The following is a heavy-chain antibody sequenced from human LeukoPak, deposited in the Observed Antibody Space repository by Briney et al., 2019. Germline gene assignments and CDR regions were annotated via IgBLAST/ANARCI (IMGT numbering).Heavy chain of an antibody. CDR2: ISYDGSNK. J-gene: IGHJ4*02. Sequence: GRSLRLSCAASGFTFSSYAMHWVRQAPGKGLEWVAVISYDGSNKYYADSVKGRFTISRDNPKNTLYLQMNSLRAEDTAVYYCARGGDIVVVPAAMYVPYYFDYWGQGTLVTVSS. CDR1: GFTFSSYA. V-gene: IGHV3-30*04. CDR3: ARGGDIVVVPAAMYVPYYFDY. D-gene: IGHD2-2*01.